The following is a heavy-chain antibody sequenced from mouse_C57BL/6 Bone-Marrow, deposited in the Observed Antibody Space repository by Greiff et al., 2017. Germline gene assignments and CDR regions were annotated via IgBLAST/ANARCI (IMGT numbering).Heavy chain of an antibody. Sequence: QVQLKQPGAELVRPGSSVKLSCKASGYTFTSYWMHWVKQRPIQGLEWIGNIDPSDSETHYNQKFKDKATLTVDKSSSTAYMQLSSLTSEDSAVYYCARGYFAYYAMDYWGQGTSVTVSS. CDR3: ARGYFAYYAMDY. V-gene: IGHV1-52*01. CDR1: GYTFTSYW. J-gene: IGHJ4*01. D-gene: IGHD2-3*01. CDR2: IDPSDSET.